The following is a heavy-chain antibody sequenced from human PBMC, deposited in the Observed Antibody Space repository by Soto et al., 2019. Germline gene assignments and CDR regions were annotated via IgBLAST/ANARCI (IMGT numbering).Heavy chain of an antibody. CDR1: GYTFTIYW. D-gene: IGHD3-10*01. J-gene: IGHJ6*02. Sequence: GESLKISCQVSGYTFTIYWISWVRQMPGKGLEWMGRIDPSDSYTNYSPSFQGHVTISADKSISTAYLQWSSLKASDTAMYYCARLPYYYGSGSYYYYGMDVWGQGTTVTVSS. CDR2: IDPSDSYT. V-gene: IGHV5-10-1*01. CDR3: ARLPYYYGSGSYYYYGMDV.